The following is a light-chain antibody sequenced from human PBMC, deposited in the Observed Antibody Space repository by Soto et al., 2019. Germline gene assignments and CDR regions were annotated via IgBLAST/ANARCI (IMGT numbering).Light chain of an antibody. J-gene: IGLJ3*02. CDR2: LNSDGSH. V-gene: IGLV4-69*01. CDR3: QTWGTGIPWV. CDR1: SGHSSYA. Sequence: QPVLTQSPSASASLGASVKLTCTLSSGHSSYAIAWHQQQPEKGPRYLMKLNSDGSHSKGDGIPDRFSGSSSGAERYLTISSLQSEDEADYYCQTWGTGIPWVFSGGAKLTVL.